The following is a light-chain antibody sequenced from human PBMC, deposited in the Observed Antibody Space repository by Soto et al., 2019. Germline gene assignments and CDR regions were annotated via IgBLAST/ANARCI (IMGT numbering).Light chain of an antibody. CDR1: QSISSSS. J-gene: IGKJ5*01. CDR3: QQRSNWPIT. V-gene: IGKV3D-20*02. Sequence: EIVLTQSPGTLSLSPGERASLSCRGGQSISSSSLAWYQQKTGQAPRLLIYGASSRATGVPARFSGSGSGTDFTLTISRLEPEDFAVYYCQQRSNWPITFGQGTRLEIK. CDR2: GAS.